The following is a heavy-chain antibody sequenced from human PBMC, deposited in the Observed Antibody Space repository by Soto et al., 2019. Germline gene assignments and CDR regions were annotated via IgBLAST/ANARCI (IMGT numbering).Heavy chain of an antibody. CDR3: ARDAVAGTPGY. V-gene: IGHV1-69*08. CDR1: GGTFSSYT. Sequence: QVQLVQSGPEVKKPGSSVKVSCKASGGTFSSYTISWVRQDPGQGLEWMGRIIPILGIANYAQKFQGRVTITADKATSTGYRELSSLRSEDTAVYYCARDAVAGTPGYWGQGTLVTVSS. D-gene: IGHD6-19*01. J-gene: IGHJ4*02. CDR2: IIPILGIA.